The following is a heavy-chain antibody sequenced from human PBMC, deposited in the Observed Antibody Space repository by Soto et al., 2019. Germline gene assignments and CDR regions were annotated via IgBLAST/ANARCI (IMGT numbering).Heavy chain of an antibody. D-gene: IGHD4-4*01. V-gene: IGHV4-59*01. CDR3: ARNPEATVDFDX. CDR1: SDSINNYY. J-gene: IGHJ4*02. Sequence: PSETLSLTCTVSSDSINNYYWSWIRQPPGRGLEWIWNISYSGTTHYNPSVKSRVNISMDTSRNQLSLKLTSVTAADTAVYYCARNPEATVDFDXWGQGTLLTVSX. CDR2: ISYSGTT.